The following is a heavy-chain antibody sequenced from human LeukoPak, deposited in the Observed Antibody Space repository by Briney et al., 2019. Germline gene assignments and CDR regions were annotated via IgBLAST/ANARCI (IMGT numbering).Heavy chain of an antibody. CDR3: ARDHYDSSGAADY. Sequence: GGSLRLSCAASGFTFSSYWMSWVRQAPGKGLEWVANIKQDGSDKYYVDSVKGRFTISRDNAKNSLYLQMNSLRAEDTAVYYCARDHYDSSGAADYWGQGTLVTVSS. V-gene: IGHV3-7*01. CDR2: IKQDGSDK. J-gene: IGHJ4*02. CDR1: GFTFSSYW. D-gene: IGHD3-22*01.